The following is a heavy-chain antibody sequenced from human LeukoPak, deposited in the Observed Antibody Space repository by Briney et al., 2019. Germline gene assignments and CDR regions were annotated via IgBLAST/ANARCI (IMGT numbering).Heavy chain of an antibody. CDR2: IYHSGST. V-gene: IGHV4-30-2*01. J-gene: IGHJ3*02. CDR3: ARGGVDAFDI. CDR1: GGSISSGGYS. D-gene: IGHD3-10*01. Sequence: SETLSLTCAVSGGSISSGGYSWSWIRQPPGTGLEWIGYIYHSGSTYYNPSLKSRVTISVDRSKNQFSLKLSSVTAADTAVYYCARGGVDAFDIWGQGTMVTVSS.